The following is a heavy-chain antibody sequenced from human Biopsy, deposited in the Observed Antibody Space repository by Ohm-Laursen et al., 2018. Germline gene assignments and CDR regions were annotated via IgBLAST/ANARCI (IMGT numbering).Heavy chain of an antibody. CDR1: GDSINNYY. CDR3: AREPRIAAVAYFDP. Sequence: SDTLSLTCTVSGDSINNYYWSWIRQPAGKGLEWIGRIYSSGSTNYNPSLKSRVTMSVDTSKNQFSLILSSMTAAGTAVYYCAREPRIAAVAYFDPWGQGTLVTVSS. J-gene: IGHJ5*02. V-gene: IGHV4-4*07. CDR2: IYSSGST. D-gene: IGHD6-13*01.